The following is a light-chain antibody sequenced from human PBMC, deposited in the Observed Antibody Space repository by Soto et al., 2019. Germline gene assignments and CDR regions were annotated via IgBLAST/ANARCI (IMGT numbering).Light chain of an antibody. Sequence: DILPNNYHSTLCASAGDRVTITCRARQSSSSGLAWYQQKPGKAPRLLIYNASSRDSGVPSRFSGSGSGTEFTLTLSSLEPDDFAAYNWQQSIPQWRLGQGTKVDI. CDR2: NAS. CDR3: QQSIPQWR. CDR1: QSSSSG. J-gene: IGKJ1*01. V-gene: IGKV1-5*03.